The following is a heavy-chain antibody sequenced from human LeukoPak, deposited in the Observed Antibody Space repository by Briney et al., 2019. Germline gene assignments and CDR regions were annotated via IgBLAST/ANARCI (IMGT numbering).Heavy chain of an antibody. Sequence: ASVKVSCKASGYTFTSYGISWVRQAPGQGLEWMGWISAYNGNTNYAQKLQGRVTMTTDTSTSTAYMELRSLRSDDTAVYYCAKESHYYHSSGTYYFDYWGQGTLVTVSS. CDR3: AKESHYYHSSGTYYFDY. J-gene: IGHJ4*02. CDR2: ISAYNGNT. V-gene: IGHV1-18*01. D-gene: IGHD3-22*01. CDR1: GYTFTSYG.